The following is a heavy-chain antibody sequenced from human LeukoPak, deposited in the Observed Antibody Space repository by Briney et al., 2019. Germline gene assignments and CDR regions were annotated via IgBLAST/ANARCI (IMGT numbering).Heavy chain of an antibody. D-gene: IGHD2-2*03. Sequence: SETLSLTCAVYGGSFSGYYWSWVRQPPGKGLEWIGEINHSGSTNYNPSLKSRVTISVDTSKNQFSLKLRSVTAADTAVYYCARGGYCDSTSCRAGYYYYYYMDVWGKGTTVTISS. J-gene: IGHJ6*03. V-gene: IGHV4-34*01. CDR2: INHSGST. CDR1: GGSFSGYY. CDR3: ARGGYCDSTSCRAGYYYYYYMDV.